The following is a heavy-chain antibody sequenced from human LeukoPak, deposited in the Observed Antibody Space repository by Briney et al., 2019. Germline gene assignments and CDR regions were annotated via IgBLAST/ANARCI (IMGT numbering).Heavy chain of an antibody. D-gene: IGHD3-9*01. Sequence: GGSLRLSCAASGFTFSDYYMSWIRQAPGKGLEWVSYISVTSRYTNYADSVKGRFTISRDNAKNSLYLQMNSLRAEDTAVYYCARDFTSDYDILTGYSPYYFDYWGQGTLVTVSS. CDR2: ISVTSRYT. V-gene: IGHV3-11*05. J-gene: IGHJ4*02. CDR1: GFTFSDYY. CDR3: ARDFTSDYDILTGYSPYYFDY.